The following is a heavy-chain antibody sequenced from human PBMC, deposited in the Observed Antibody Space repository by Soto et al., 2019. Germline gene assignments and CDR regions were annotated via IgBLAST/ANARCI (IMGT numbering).Heavy chain of an antibody. CDR2: INPSGYTT. V-gene: IGHV3-23*01. D-gene: IGHD6-6*01. J-gene: IGHJ6*04. Sequence: EVQLSESGGGLVQPGGSLRLSCAASGFMFRSYSMSWVRQAPGKGLEWVSSINPSGYTTYYADSVKGRLTISRDNSKNTVYLQMDSLTADDTAIYYCAKRPKAGRPVDVWGKGTTVTVSS. CDR3: AKRPKAGRPVDV. CDR1: GFMFRSYS.